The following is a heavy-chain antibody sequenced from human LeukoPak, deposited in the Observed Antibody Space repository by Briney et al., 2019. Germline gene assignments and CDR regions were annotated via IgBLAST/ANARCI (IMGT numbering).Heavy chain of an antibody. CDR1: GGSISSSNW. Sequence: SETLSLTCAVSGGSISSSNWWSWVRQPPGKGLEWIGEINHSGSTNYNPSLKSRVTISVDTSKNQFSLKLSSVTAADTAVYYCARARLEATTDYWGQGTLVTVSS. CDR2: INHSGST. V-gene: IGHV4-4*02. J-gene: IGHJ4*02. CDR3: ARARLEATTDY. D-gene: IGHD3-3*01.